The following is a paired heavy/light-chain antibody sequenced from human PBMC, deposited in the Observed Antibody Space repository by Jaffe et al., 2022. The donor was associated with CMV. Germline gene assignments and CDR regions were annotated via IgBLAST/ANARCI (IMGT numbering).Heavy chain of an antibody. D-gene: IGHD1-26*01. Sequence: EVQLVESGGGLVQPGGSPRLSCAASGFSFSSYWMTWVRQAPGKGLEWVANIKQDGSEKHYVDSVKGRFTISRDNANNSLYLQLNSLRTEDTAVYYCVRGRSGLDYWGQGILVTVSS. J-gene: IGHJ4*02. CDR2: IKQDGSEK. CDR1: GFSFSSYW. V-gene: IGHV3-7*03. CDR3: VRGRSGLDY.
Light chain of an antibody. CDR3: MQGTHWPLT. J-gene: IGKJ4*01. CDR1: QSLVDSDGNTY. V-gene: IGKV2-30*01. CDR2: YGS. Sequence: DVVMTQSPHSLTVTLGQPASISCRSSQSLVDSDGNTYLNWFQQRPGQSPRRLIYYGSKRDSGVPDRFSGSGSGTDFTLKISRVEAEDLGFYYCMQGTHWPLTFGGGTKVEIK.